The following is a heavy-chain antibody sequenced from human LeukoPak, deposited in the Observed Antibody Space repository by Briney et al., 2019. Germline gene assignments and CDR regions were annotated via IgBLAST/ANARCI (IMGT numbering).Heavy chain of an antibody. CDR3: ARLPFPGIAAAGSQSHDYGMDV. D-gene: IGHD6-13*01. J-gene: IGHJ6*02. CDR2: IYPGDSDT. CDR1: GYSFTSYW. Sequence: PGESLKISCKGSGYSFTSYWIGWVRQMPGKGLEWMGIIYPGDSDTRFSPSFQGQVTISADKSISTAYLQWSSLKASDTAMYYCARLPFPGIAAAGSQSHDYGMDVWGQGTTVTVSS. V-gene: IGHV5-51*01.